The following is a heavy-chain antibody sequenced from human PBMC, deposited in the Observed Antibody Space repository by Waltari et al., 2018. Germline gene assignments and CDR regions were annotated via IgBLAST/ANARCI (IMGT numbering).Heavy chain of an antibody. Sequence: QVHLVESGGGVVQPGRSLRLSCAASGFAFSGFGIHWVRQAPGKGLELGAVGFYDGNEKYYADSVKGRFTVSRDNSINTVYLQMNSLRPEDTAMYYCAKEFSVAAEYWGQGTLVTVSS. V-gene: IGHV3-30*18. D-gene: IGHD2-21*01. CDR1: GFAFSGFG. CDR3: AKEFSVAAEY. CDR2: GFYDGNEK. J-gene: IGHJ4*02.